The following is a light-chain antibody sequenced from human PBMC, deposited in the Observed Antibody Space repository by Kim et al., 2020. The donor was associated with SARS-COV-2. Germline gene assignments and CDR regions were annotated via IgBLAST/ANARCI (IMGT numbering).Light chain of an antibody. CDR2: EVS. CDR3: SSYAGSNNFDVV. V-gene: IGLV2-8*01. CDR1: SSDVGGYTY. Sequence: SVTISCTGTSSDVGGYTYVSWYQQHPGKAPKLMIYEVSKRPSGVPDRFSGSKSGNTASLTVSGLQAEDEADYYCSSYAGSNNFDVVFGGGTQLTVL. J-gene: IGLJ2*01.